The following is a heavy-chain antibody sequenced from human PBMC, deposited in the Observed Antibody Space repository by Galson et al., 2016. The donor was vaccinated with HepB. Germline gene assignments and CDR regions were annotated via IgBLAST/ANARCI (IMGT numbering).Heavy chain of an antibody. CDR1: GFSFSSSA. Sequence: SLRLSCAASGFSFSSSAMHWVRQAPGKGLEWVAVISYHGSNKHYVDSVKGRFAISRDNSKNTLYLQMNSLRVEDTAMYYCARDGYYYGSGSYWDKWGQGTLVAVSS. V-gene: IGHV3-30*09. J-gene: IGHJ4*02. CDR2: ISYHGSNK. D-gene: IGHD3-10*01. CDR3: ARDGYYYGSGSYWDK.